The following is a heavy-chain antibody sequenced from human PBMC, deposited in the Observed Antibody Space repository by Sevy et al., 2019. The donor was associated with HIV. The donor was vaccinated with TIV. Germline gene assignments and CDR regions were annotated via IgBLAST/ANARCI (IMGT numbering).Heavy chain of an antibody. V-gene: IGHV3-30*02. Sequence: GGSLRLSCAASGFTFSSYGMHWVRQAPGKGLEWVAFIRYDGSNKYYADSVKGRFTISRDNSKNSLYLQMNSLRAEDTAVYYCAKDRQRAPLYYYGMDVWGQGTTVTVSS. CDR2: IRYDGSNK. J-gene: IGHJ6*02. CDR1: GFTFSSYG. CDR3: AKDRQRAPLYYYGMDV. D-gene: IGHD6-25*01.